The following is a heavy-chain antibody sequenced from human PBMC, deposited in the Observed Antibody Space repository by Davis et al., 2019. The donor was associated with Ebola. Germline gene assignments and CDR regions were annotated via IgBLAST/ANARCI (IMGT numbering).Heavy chain of an antibody. V-gene: IGHV3-30*18. CDR3: AKEKDSDWEIFYHGMDV. CDR2: ISHDGSNT. CDR1: GFTFSSYG. D-gene: IGHD2-21*02. Sequence: GESLKISCAASGFTFSSYGMHWVRQAPGKGLEWVALISHDGSNTYYADAVKGRFTISKDISKDTLYLHMNSLRAEDTAVYYCAKEKDSDWEIFYHGMDVWGQGTTVTVSS. J-gene: IGHJ6*02.